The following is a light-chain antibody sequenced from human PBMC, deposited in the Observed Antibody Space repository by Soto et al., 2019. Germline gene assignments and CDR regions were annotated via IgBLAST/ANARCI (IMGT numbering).Light chain of an antibody. V-gene: IGKV1-33*01. J-gene: IGKJ4*01. CDR3: QHYDHLPPLS. CDR1: QDIKNY. Sequence: DIQMTQSPSSLSASVGDRVTITCQASQDIKNYLNWYQQKPGKAPNLLIYDASNLKTGVPSRFSGSGSGTHFTFTISSLQPEDIATHYCQHYDHLPPLSFGGRTKVEIK. CDR2: DAS.